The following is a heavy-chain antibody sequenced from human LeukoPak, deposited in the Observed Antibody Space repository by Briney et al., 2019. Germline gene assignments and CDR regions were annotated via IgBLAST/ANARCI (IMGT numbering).Heavy chain of an antibody. Sequence: PGGSLRLSCAASGFTVSSNYMSWVRQAPGKGLEWVSIIYTGGTIYYAESVQGRFTISRDSSKNTLYLQMNSLTAEDTAVYYCARTGGSGSYFNWAYFDYWGQGTLVTVSS. CDR1: GFTVSSNY. V-gene: IGHV3-53*01. CDR3: ARTGGSGSYFNWAYFDY. J-gene: IGHJ4*02. D-gene: IGHD3-10*01. CDR2: IYTGGTI.